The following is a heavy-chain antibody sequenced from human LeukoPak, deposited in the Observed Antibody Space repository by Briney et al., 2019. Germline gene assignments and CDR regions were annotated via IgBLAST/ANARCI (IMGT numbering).Heavy chain of an antibody. Sequence: PSETLSLTCTVSGGSISSYYWSWIRQPPGKGLEWIGYIYYSGSTNYNPFLKSRVTISVDTSKNQFSLKLSSVTAADTAVYYCARHLEMATIPDAFDIWGQGTMVTVSS. V-gene: IGHV4-59*01. J-gene: IGHJ3*02. D-gene: IGHD5-24*01. CDR2: IYYSGST. CDR3: ARHLEMATIPDAFDI. CDR1: GGSISSYY.